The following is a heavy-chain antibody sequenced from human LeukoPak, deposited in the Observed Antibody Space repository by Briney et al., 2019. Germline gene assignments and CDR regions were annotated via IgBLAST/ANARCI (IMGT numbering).Heavy chain of an antibody. CDR1: GGSISSYY. V-gene: IGHV4-59*01. CDR3: ARARKAGNDYGDPNWFDP. D-gene: IGHD4-17*01. Sequence: SETLSLTCTVSGGSISSYYWSWIRQPPGKGLEWIGYIYYSGSTNYNPSLKSRVTISVDTSKNQFSLKLSSVTAADTAVYYCARARKAGNDYGDPNWFDPWGQGTLVTVSS. CDR2: IYYSGST. J-gene: IGHJ5*02.